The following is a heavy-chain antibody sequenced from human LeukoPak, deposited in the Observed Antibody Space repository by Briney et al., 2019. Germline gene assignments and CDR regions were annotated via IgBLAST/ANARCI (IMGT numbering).Heavy chain of an antibody. D-gene: IGHD3-10*01. CDR3: ARGGMVRRVMGAFDI. V-gene: IGHV3-74*01. CDR2: ISTDARTI. Sequence: GGSLRLSCAASGFAFSSNWMHWVRQAPGKGLVWVSHISTDARTITYADFVKGRFTISRDNAKNSLYLQMNSLRAEDTAVFYCARGGMVRRVMGAFDIWGQGTLVTVSS. CDR1: GFAFSSNW. J-gene: IGHJ3*02.